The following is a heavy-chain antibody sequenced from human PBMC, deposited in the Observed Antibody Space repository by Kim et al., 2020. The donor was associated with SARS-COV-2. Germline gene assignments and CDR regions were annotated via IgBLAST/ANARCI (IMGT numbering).Heavy chain of an antibody. J-gene: IGHJ4*02. CDR1: GFTFSSYA. D-gene: IGHD2-2*01. CDR2: ISGSGGST. Sequence: GGSLRLSCAASGFTFSSYAMSWVRQAPGKGLEWASAISGSGGSTYYADSVKGRFTISRDNSKNTLYLQMNSLRAEDTAVYYCAKVIRLLVVRYFDYWGQGTLVTVSS. CDR3: AKVIRLLVVRYFDY. V-gene: IGHV3-23*01.